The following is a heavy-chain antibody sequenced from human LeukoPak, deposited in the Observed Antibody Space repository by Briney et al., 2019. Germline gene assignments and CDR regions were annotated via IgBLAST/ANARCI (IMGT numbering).Heavy chain of an antibody. CDR3: ARTRSFYDSSGYYYGWFDP. CDR2: INPSGGST. V-gene: IGHV1-46*01. CDR1: GYTFTSYY. D-gene: IGHD3-22*01. Sequence: ASVTVSCKASGYTFTSYYMHWVRQAPGQGLEWMGLINPSGGSTSYAQKFQGRVTMTRDTSTSTVYMELSSLRSEDTAVYYCARTRSFYDSSGYYYGWFDPWGQGTLVTVSS. J-gene: IGHJ5*02.